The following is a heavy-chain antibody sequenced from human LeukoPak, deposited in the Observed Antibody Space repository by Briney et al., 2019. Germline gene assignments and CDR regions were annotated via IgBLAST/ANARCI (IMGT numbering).Heavy chain of an antibody. CDR3: ARLEGSGSPSFDY. Sequence: SETLSLTCTVSGGSISSSSYYWGWIRQPPGKGLEWIGSIYYSGSTYYNPSLKSRVTISVDTSKDQFSLKLSSVTAADTAVYFCARLEGSGSPSFDYWGQGTLVTVSS. CDR1: GGSISSSSYY. CDR2: IYYSGST. D-gene: IGHD3-10*01. V-gene: IGHV4-39*07. J-gene: IGHJ4*02.